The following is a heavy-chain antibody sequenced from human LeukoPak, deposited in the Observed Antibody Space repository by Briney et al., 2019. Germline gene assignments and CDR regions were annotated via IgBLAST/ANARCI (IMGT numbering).Heavy chain of an antibody. Sequence: GGSLRLSCAASGFNFGTFSTYAMRWVSQAPGRGLELDSSVSGSGDDTYYADSVRGRFTISRDNSKNTLYLQMNSLRAEDTAVYYCAKASGRGFWGITGTTSGYWGQGTLVTVSS. V-gene: IGHV3-23*01. CDR3: AKASGRGFWGITGTTSGY. CDR1: GFNFGTFSTYA. CDR2: VSGSGDDT. D-gene: IGHD1-7*01. J-gene: IGHJ4*02.